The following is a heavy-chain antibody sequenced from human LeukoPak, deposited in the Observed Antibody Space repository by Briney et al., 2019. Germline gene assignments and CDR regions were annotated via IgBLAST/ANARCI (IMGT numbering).Heavy chain of an antibody. V-gene: IGHV3-53*01. Sequence: GGSLRLSCAASGFTVSSNYMSWVRQAPGKGLEWVSVIYSGGSTYYADSVRGRFTISRDNSNNTLYLQMNSLRAEDTAVYYCARLYGSGSYTEPYWFDPWGQGTLVTVSS. CDR2: IYSGGST. CDR3: ARLYGSGSYTEPYWFDP. J-gene: IGHJ5*02. CDR1: GFTVSSNY. D-gene: IGHD3-10*01.